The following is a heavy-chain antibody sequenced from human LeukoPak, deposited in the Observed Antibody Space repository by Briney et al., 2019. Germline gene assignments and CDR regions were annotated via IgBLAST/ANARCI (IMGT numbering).Heavy chain of an antibody. CDR3: ARVPGGWINWFDP. Sequence: KSSETLSLTCAVYGGSFSSYYWGWIRQPPGKGLEWIGSIYYSGSANYNPSLKSRATISVDTSKNQFSLKLSSVTAADRAVYYCARVPGGWINWFDPWGQGTLVTVSS. V-gene: IGHV4-34*01. J-gene: IGHJ5*02. CDR1: GGSFSSYY. CDR2: IYYSGSA. D-gene: IGHD6-19*01.